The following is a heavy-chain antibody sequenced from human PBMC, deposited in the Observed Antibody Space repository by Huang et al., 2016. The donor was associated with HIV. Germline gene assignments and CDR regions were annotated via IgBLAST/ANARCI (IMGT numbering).Heavy chain of an antibody. CDR2: LRAGFDSP. J-gene: IGHJ4*02. V-gene: IGHV1-69*13. CDR1: GGPFRSYS. CDR3: ARGSLEYSVSSSLDY. Sequence: QVQLLQSGAEVKKPGSSVKVSCKASGGPFRSYSIAWVRQAPGQGLEWMASLRAGFDSPNYAQKLQGRVRVTADESTSTVYMELRDLRPDDTAVYFCARGSLEYSVSSSLDYWGQGTHVTVSS. D-gene: IGHD4-4*01.